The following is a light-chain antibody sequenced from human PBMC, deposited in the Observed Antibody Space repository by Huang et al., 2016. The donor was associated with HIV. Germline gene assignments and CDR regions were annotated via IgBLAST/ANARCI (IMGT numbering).Light chain of an antibody. CDR1: QIINKY. J-gene: IGKJ2*01. V-gene: IGKV1-39*01. CDR3: QQSYNIPRT. Sequence: DIQMTQAPPSLSAAVVDRVIITCRASQIINKYLNWYQQMPGRASKLLISGASSLQGGVSSRFSGSGSGTDFTLTIRDLQPEDTATYHCQQSYNIPRTFGQGTLLEI. CDR2: GAS.